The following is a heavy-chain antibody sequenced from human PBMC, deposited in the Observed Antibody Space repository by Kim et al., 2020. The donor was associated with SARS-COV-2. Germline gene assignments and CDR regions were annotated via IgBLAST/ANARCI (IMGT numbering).Heavy chain of an antibody. J-gene: IGHJ4*02. CDR2: Q. Sequence: QNYADSVGRRNTNSRDNSKNTVDLQINSRRVEDTAVYYCARAREKSLDYWGQGTLVTVSS. V-gene: IGHV3-33*01. CDR3: ARAREKSLDY.